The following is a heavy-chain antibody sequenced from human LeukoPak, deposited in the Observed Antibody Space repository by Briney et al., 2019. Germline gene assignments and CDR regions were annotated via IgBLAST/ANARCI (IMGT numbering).Heavy chain of an antibody. Sequence: GGSLRLSCTASEFTFSNGWMNWVRQAPGKGLEWVGRVKSKANGGTIDYAAPVRGRVTISRDDSKNTVYLQMNSLKTEDTAVYYCSTGRGDFLDYWGQGTLVTVSS. D-gene: IGHD4-17*01. V-gene: IGHV3-15*01. CDR3: STGRGDFLDY. CDR1: EFTFSNGW. CDR2: VKSKANGGTI. J-gene: IGHJ4*02.